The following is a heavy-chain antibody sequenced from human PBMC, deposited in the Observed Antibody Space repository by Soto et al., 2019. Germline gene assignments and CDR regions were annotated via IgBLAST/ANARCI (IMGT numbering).Heavy chain of an antibody. D-gene: IGHD4-17*01. CDR1: GYTFTGYY. CDR2: INPNSGGT. J-gene: IGHJ5*02. V-gene: IGHV1-2*04. CDR3: ARAVVGNDYGDRRDNLRFDP. Sequence: ASVKVSCKASGYTFTGYYMHWVRQAPGQGLEWMGWINPNSGGTNYAQKFQGWVTMTRDTSISTAYMELSRLRSDDTAVYYCARAVVGNDYGDRRDNLRFDPWGQGTLVTVSS.